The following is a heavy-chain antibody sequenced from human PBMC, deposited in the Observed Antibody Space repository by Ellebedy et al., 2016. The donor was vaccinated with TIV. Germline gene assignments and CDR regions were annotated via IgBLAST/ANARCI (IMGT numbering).Heavy chain of an antibody. CDR2: ISGYNGDT. J-gene: IGHJ4*02. D-gene: IGHD2/OR15-2a*01. CDR3: ARHYLGPEFDY. V-gene: IGHV1-18*01. CDR1: GYSFTSYG. Sequence: AASVKVSCKASGYSFTSYGISWVRQAPGRGLEWMGWISGYNGDTSYAQKFQGRVTMTTDTSTSTAYMELRSLRSDDTAMYYCARHYLGPEFDYWGQGTLVTVSS.